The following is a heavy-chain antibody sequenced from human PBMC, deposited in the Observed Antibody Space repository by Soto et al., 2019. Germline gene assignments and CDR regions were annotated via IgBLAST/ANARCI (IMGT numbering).Heavy chain of an antibody. CDR2: ISSNGGST. J-gene: IGHJ5*02. CDR3: ARDFYYDRSPP. CDR1: GFTFSSYA. D-gene: IGHD3-22*01. Sequence: PGGSLRLSCAASGFTFSSYAMHWVRQAPGKGLEYVSAISSNGGSTYYANSVKGRFTISRDNSKNTLYLQMGSLRAEDMAVYYCARDFYYDRSPPWGQGTLVTVSS. V-gene: IGHV3-64*01.